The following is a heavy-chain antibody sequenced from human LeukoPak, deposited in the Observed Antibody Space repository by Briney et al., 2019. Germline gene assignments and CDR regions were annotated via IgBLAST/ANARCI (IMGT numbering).Heavy chain of an antibody. CDR2: IYSNTSA. D-gene: IGHD3-10*01. J-gene: IGHJ4*02. Sequence: PGGSLRLSCAASGFTISYNYMSWVRQAPGKGLQWVSVIYSNTSAYYADSVKGRFTISRHNSKNTLYLQMTSLRAEDTAVYYCARHFLSYGSGNYSPFSPFDYWGQGTLVIVSS. CDR3: ARHFLSYGSGNYSPFSPFDY. V-gene: IGHV3-53*04. CDR1: GFTISYNY.